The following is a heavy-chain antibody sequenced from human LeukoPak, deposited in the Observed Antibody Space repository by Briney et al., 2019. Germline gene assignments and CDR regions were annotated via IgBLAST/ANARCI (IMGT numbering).Heavy chain of an antibody. CDR2: INHSGST. Sequence: SETLSLTCAVYGGSFSGYYWSWIRQPPGKGLEWIGEINHSGSTNYNPSLKSRVTISVDTSKNQFSLKLSSVTAADTAVYYCGRGTPVRGVNIPPWGPGTLVNVS. J-gene: IGHJ5*01. V-gene: IGHV4-34*01. CDR1: GGSFSGYY. CDR3: GRGTPVRGVNIPP. D-gene: IGHD3-10*01.